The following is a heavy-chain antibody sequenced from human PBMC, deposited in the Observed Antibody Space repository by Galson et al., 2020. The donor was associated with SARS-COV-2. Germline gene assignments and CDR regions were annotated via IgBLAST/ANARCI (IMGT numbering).Heavy chain of an antibody. CDR1: GYSISTTNY. CDR3: ARQGVNMIVLVTVPGWFFDL. Sequence: SQTLSLTCAVSGYSISTTNYWGWVRQPPGKGLEWIGSIYPSGSTYYNPSLKSRVTISVDTSRNQFSLRLDSVTAADTALYYCARQGVNMIVLVTVPGWFFDLWGCGTPVTVSS. CDR2: IYPSGST. V-gene: IGHV4-38-2*01. D-gene: IGHD3-22*01. J-gene: IGHJ2*01.